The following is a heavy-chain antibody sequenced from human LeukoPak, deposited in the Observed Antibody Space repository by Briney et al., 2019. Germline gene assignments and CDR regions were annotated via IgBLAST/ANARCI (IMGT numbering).Heavy chain of an antibody. CDR2: INHSGST. CDR1: GGSFSGYY. CDR3: ARGYDILTGYYYCMDV. V-gene: IGHV4-34*01. J-gene: IGHJ6*02. D-gene: IGHD3-9*01. Sequence: PSETLSLTCAVYGGSFSGYYWSWIRQPPGKGLEWIGEINHSGSTNYNPSLKSRVTISVDTSKNQFTLKLSSVTAADTAVYYCARGYDILTGYYYCMDVWGQGTTVTVSS.